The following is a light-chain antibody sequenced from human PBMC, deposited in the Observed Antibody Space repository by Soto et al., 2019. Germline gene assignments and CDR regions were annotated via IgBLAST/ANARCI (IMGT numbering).Light chain of an antibody. CDR3: QQYNSYAQT. J-gene: IGKJ1*01. V-gene: IGKV1-5*03. CDR1: QSISVW. Sequence: DIEMTQSPSTLSASVGDRVTITCRASQSISVWLAWYQQKAGKAPNLLIYKASSLESGVPSRFSGSGSETEFPLTISGLQPGDSATYYFQQYNSYAQTFGQGTKVEVK. CDR2: KAS.